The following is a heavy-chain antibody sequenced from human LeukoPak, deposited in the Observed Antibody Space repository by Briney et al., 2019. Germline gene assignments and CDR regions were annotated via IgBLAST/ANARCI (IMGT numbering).Heavy chain of an antibody. CDR3: ARDGPSSGYYIGVPTDAFDI. Sequence: ASVKVSCKASGYTFTSYGSSWVRQAPGQGLEWMGWISAYNGNTNYAQKLQGRVTMTTDTSTSTAYMELRSLRSDDTAVYYCARDGPSSGYYIGVPTDAFDIWGQGTMVTVSS. CDR1: GYTFTSYG. D-gene: IGHD3-22*01. J-gene: IGHJ3*02. CDR2: ISAYNGNT. V-gene: IGHV1-18*01.